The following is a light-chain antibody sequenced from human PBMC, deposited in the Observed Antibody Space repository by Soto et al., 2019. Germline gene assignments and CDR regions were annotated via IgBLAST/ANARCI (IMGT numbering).Light chain of an antibody. CDR1: SGAIGDYKY. Sequence: QSALTQPASVSGSPGQSITISCTGTSGAIGDYKYVSWYKQHPGKAPKLMIYDVSNRPSGVSNRCSASKSGNTASLTISWLQAEDEADYYCSSYTSTNFVIFGGGTKLTVL. J-gene: IGLJ2*01. CDR3: SSYTSTNFVI. CDR2: DVS. V-gene: IGLV2-14*01.